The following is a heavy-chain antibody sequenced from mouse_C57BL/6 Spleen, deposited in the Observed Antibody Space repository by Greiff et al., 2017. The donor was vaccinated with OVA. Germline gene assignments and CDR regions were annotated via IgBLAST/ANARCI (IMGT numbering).Heavy chain of an antibody. J-gene: IGHJ2*01. D-gene: IGHD1-1*01. CDR3: ARMAQIITTVVAYYFDY. CDR1: GFSLSTFGMG. CDR2: IWWGDDK. V-gene: IGHV8-8*01. Sequence: QVTLKESGPGILQPSQTLSLTCSFSGFSLSTFGMGVGWIRQPSGKGLEWLAHIWWGDDKYYNPALKSRLTISKDTSKNQVFLKIANVDTGETATDYCARMAQIITTVVAYYFDYWGQGTTLTVSS.